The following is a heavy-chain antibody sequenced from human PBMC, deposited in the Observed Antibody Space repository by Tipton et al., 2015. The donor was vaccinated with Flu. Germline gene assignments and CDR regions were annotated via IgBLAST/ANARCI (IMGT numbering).Heavy chain of an antibody. D-gene: IGHD3-10*01. CDR3: SRSHYNASGGTLTYFDL. CDR2: ICPGSP. J-gene: IGHJ2*01. V-gene: IGHV4-38-2*01. Sequence: TLSLTCSVSGGSVGSPYCWGWVRRPPGKGLEWIGNICPGSPYYNPSLKSRVIMSLDTSKNRFSLHLSSVSAADTAVYYCSRSHYNASGGTLTYFDLWGRGTLVTVSS. CDR1: GGSVGSPYC.